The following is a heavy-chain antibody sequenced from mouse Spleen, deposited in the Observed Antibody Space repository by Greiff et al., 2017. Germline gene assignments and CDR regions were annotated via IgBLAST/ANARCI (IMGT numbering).Heavy chain of an antibody. D-gene: IGHD2-2*01. J-gene: IGHJ4*01. V-gene: IGHV1-39*01. CDR2: INPNYGTT. CDR1: GYSFTDYN. CDR3: ARPHYGYDSYYYAMDY. Sequence: EVKLMESGPELVKPGASVKISCKASGYSFTDYNMNWVKQSNGKSLEWIGVINPNYGTTSYNQKFKGKATLTVDQSSSTAYMQLNSLTSEDSAVYYCARPHYGYDSYYYAMDYWGQGTSVTVSS.